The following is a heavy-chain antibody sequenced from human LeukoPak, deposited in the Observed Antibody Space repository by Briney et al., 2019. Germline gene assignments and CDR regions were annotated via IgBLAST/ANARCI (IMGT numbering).Heavy chain of an antibody. D-gene: IGHD6-6*01. V-gene: IGHV4-59*08. CDR2: IFYVGST. CDR3: ARGLARGSSSTY. CDR1: GDSIGSHY. J-gene: IGHJ4*01. Sequence: PSETLSLTCTVSGDSIGSHYWSWIRQPPGKGLEWIGYIFYVGSTNYNPSLKSRVTISVDTSKNQFSLKLNSVTATDTAVYYCARGLARGSSSTYWGHGTLVTVSS.